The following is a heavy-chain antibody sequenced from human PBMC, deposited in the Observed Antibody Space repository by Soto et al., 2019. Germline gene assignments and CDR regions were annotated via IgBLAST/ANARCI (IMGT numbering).Heavy chain of an antibody. V-gene: IGHV4-34*01. CDR1: GGSFSGYY. D-gene: IGHD2-2*01. J-gene: IGHJ3*02. CDR3: AREVVVVPAAMPPVNDAFDI. Sequence: QVQLQQWSAGLLKPSETLSLTCAVYGGSFSGYYWSWIRQPPGKGLEWIGEINHSGSTNYNPSLKSRVTISVDTSKNQFSLKLSSVTAADTAVYYCAREVVVVPAAMPPVNDAFDIWGQGTMVTVSS. CDR2: INHSGST.